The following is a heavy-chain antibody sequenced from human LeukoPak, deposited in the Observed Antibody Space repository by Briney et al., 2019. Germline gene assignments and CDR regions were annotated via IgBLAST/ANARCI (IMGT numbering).Heavy chain of an antibody. CDR2: IRYDGSNK. J-gene: IGHJ4*02. D-gene: IGHD3-22*01. CDR3: ASSEDYYDGSGSYFDY. CDR1: GFTFSSYG. V-gene: IGHV3-30*02. Sequence: GGSLRLSCAASGFTFSSYGMHWVRQAPGKGLEWVAFIRYDGSNKYYADSVKGRFTISRDNSKNTLYLQMNSLRAEDTAVYYCASSEDYYDGSGSYFDYWGQGTLVTVSS.